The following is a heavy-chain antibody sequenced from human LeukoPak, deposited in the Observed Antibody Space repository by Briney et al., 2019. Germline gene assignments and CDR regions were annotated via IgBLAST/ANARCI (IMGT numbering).Heavy chain of an antibody. D-gene: IGHD6-6*01. V-gene: IGHV3-30*02. CDR1: GFTFSDYS. J-gene: IGHJ4*02. Sequence: PGGSLRLSCAASGFTFSDYSMHWVRQAPGKGLNWVAFIRYDGNNKYYADSVKGRFTISRDNSKNTLYLQMNSLRAEDTAVYYCAREYSSSSGDYWGQGTLVTVSS. CDR2: IRYDGNNK. CDR3: AREYSSSSGDY.